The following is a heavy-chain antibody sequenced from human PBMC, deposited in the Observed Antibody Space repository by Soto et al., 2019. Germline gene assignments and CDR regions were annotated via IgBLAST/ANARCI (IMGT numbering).Heavy chain of an antibody. CDR2: ISWNSGSI. J-gene: IGHJ4*02. CDR1: GFTFDDYA. D-gene: IGHD3-22*01. CDR3: ARLSNYYDSSGYYDY. V-gene: IGHV3-9*01. Sequence: GGSLRLSCAASGFTFDDYAMHWVRQAPGKGLEWVSGISWNSGSIGYADSVKGRFTISRDNAKNSLYLQMNSLRAEDTALYYCARLSNYYDSSGYYDYWGQGXLVTVSS.